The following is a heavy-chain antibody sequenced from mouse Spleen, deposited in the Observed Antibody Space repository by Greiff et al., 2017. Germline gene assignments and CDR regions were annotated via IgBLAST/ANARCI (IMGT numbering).Heavy chain of an antibody. J-gene: IGHJ1*01. CDR2: IDPETGGT. V-gene: IGHV1-15*01. Sequence: QVQLQQSGAELVRPGASVTLSCKASGYTFTDYEMHWVKQTPVHGLEWIGAIDPETGGTAYNQKFKGKATLTADKSSSTAYMELRSLTSEDSAVYYCTRRFYYGYEIWYFDVWGAGTTVTVSS. D-gene: IGHD2-2*01. CDR1: GYTFTDYE. CDR3: TRRFYYGYEIWYFDV.